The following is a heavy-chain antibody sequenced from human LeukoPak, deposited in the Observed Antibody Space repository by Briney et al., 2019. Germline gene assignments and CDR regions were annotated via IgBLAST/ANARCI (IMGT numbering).Heavy chain of an antibody. D-gene: IGHD1-26*01. CDR2: ISSSSSTI. CDR1: GFTFSSYS. Sequence: GGSLRLSCAASGFTFSSYSMNWVRQAPGKGLEWVSYISSSSSTIYYADSVKGRFTISRDNAKNSLYLQMNSLRAEDTAVYYCARDLAPSGSYPDYFDYWGQGTLVTVSS. J-gene: IGHJ4*02. CDR3: ARDLAPSGSYPDYFDY. V-gene: IGHV3-48*01.